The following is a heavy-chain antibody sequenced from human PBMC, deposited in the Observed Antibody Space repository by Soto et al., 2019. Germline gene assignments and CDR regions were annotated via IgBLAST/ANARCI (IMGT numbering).Heavy chain of an antibody. D-gene: IGHD6-19*01. CDR2: INSYNGKT. V-gene: IGHV1-18*01. J-gene: IGHJ5*02. CDR1: GYTFTSYG. CDR3: AREPVAGIWFDP. Sequence: QVQLVQSGAEVKKPGASVKVSCKASGYTFTSYGISWVRQAPGQGLEWMGWINSYNGKTNYAQKLQGRVTMTTDTATSQADRELRSLRSDDTAVYYCAREPVAGIWFDPWGQGTLVTVSS.